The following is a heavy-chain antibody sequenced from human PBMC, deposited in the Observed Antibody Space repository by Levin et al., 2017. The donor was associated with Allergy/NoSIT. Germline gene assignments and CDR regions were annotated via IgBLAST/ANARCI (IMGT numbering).Heavy chain of an antibody. CDR2: IYYSGST. V-gene: IGHV4-39*01. J-gene: IGHJ5*02. CDR1: GGSISSSSYY. D-gene: IGHD6-19*01. CDR3: ARQTSSGWYLYWFDP. Sequence: PSETLSLTCTVSGGSISSSSYYWGWIRQPPGKGLEWIGSIYYSGSTYYNPSLKSRVTISVDTSKNQFSLKLSSVTAADTAVYYCARQTSSGWYLYWFDPWGQGTLVTVSS.